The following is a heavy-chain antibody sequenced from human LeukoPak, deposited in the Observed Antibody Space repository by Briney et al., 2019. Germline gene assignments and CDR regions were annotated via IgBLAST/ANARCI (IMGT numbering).Heavy chain of an antibody. CDR3: ARDRGLSGYDLCDY. J-gene: IGHJ4*02. CDR1: TFTFSNYW. CDR2: IKHDGSEK. D-gene: IGHD5-12*01. Sequence: QPGGSLRLSCAASTFTFSNYWMNWVRQAPGKGLEWVATIKHDGSEKHYVDSVEGRFTISRDNAMNSLYLQMNSLRAEDTAVYYCARDRGLSGYDLCDYWGQGTLVTVSS. V-gene: IGHV3-7*01.